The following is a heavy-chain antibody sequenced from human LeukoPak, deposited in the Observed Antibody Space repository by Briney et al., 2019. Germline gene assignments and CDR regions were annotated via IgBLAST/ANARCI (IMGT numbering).Heavy chain of an antibody. CDR3: ARDERYDSSGYPFDY. V-gene: IGHV1-69*06. Sequence: ASVKVSCKASGGTFSSYAISWVRQAPGQGLEWMGEIIPIFGTANYAQKFQGRVTITADKSTSTAYMELSSLRSEDTAVYYCARDERYDSSGYPFDYWGQGTLVTVSS. D-gene: IGHD3-22*01. CDR2: IIPIFGTA. J-gene: IGHJ4*02. CDR1: GGTFSSYA.